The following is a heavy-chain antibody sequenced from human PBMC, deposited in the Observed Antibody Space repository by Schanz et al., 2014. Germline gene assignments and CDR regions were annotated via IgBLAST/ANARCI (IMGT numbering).Heavy chain of an antibody. CDR2: IVPIAGIT. CDR1: GGTFSSDT. V-gene: IGHV1-69*02. Sequence: QVQLVQSGAEVKKPGSSVTVSCKASGGTFSSDTFSWVRQAPGQGLEWMGRIVPIAGITNYAQRFQGRVTITADKSSDTAYMELSSLRSEDTAVYYCASSGAGYSSSWDFDYWGQGTLVTVSS. D-gene: IGHD6-13*01. J-gene: IGHJ4*02. CDR3: ASSGAGYSSSWDFDY.